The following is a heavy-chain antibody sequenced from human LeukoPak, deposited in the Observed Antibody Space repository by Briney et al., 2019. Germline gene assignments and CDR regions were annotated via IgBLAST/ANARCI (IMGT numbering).Heavy chain of an antibody. CDR3: ARGPNSNWSGLDF. J-gene: IGHJ4*02. D-gene: IGHD6-6*01. CDR1: GFSFSGHW. CDR2: ISPTGSTT. Sequence: GGSLRLSCTASGFSFSGHWMHWARQLPGKGQVWVSRISPTGSTTSYADSVKSRFTVSRDNAKNTLYLQVNNLRAEDTAVYYCARGPNSNWSGLDFWGQGTLLTVSS. V-gene: IGHV3-74*01.